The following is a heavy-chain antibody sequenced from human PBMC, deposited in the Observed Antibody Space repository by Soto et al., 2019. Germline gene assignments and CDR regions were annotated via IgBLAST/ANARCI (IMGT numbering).Heavy chain of an antibody. Sequence: ASVKVSCKASGYTFTGYYMHWVRQAPGQGLEWMGWINPNSGGTNYAQKFQGRVTMTRDTSISTAYMELSRLRSDDTAVYYCAPCITGATSCWFDPWGPGTLVTVSS. V-gene: IGHV1-2*02. CDR3: APCITGATSCWFDP. D-gene: IGHD1-7*01. CDR2: INPNSGGT. J-gene: IGHJ5*02. CDR1: GYTFTGYY.